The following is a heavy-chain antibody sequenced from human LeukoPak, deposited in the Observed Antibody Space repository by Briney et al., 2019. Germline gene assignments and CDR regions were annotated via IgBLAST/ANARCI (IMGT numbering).Heavy chain of an antibody. Sequence: GGSLRLSCAASGYTFSIYGMHWVRQAPGKGLEWVAVMSYDGSNKYYADSVKGRFTISRDNSKNTLYLQMNSLRTEDTAVYYCANSHTSSWYYCNHWGQGTLVTVSS. CDR1: GYTFSIYG. CDR2: MSYDGSNK. D-gene: IGHD6-13*01. V-gene: IGHV3-30*18. J-gene: IGHJ4*02. CDR3: ANSHTSSWYYCNH.